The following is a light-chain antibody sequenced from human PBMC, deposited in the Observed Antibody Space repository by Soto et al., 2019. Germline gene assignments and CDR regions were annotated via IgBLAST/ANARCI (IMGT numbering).Light chain of an antibody. V-gene: IGKV1-5*01. CDR3: QQYTNTNAPGM. Sequence: IQTISTWMAWYQQKPGKAPKLLVYDASTLQSGVASRFSGSGSGTEFTLIISRLSPDSCSTYYCQQYTNTNAPGMFGQGTKVDIK. CDR1: QTISTW. CDR2: DAS. J-gene: IGKJ2*01.